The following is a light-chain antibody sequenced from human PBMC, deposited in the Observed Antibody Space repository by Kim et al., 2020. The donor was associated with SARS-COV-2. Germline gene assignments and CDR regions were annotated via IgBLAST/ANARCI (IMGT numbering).Light chain of an antibody. CDR2: GAS. Sequence: ETVMTQSPVTLSVSTGERATLSCRASQSVSSNLAWYQQKPGQAPRLLIYGASTRATGIPARFSGSGSGTEFTLTISSLQSEDFAVYYCQQYNNWWTFGQGTKVDIK. V-gene: IGKV3-15*01. CDR1: QSVSSN. CDR3: QQYNNWWT. J-gene: IGKJ1*01.